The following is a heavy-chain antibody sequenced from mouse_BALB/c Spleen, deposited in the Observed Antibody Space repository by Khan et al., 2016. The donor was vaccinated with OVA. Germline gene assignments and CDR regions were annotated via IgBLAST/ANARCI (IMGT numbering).Heavy chain of an antibody. CDR2: IYYSGSI. J-gene: IGHJ2*01. V-gene: IGHV3-5*02. D-gene: IGHD2-1*01. CDR3: ARRQRGNFGHDG. CDR1: GISITTGNYR. Sequence: QLQESGPGLVKPSQTVSLTCTVTGISITTGNYRWSWLRQFPGNKLEWIGYIYYSGSITYNPSLTSRTTITRAISKNQFFLVMNSLTAEDTATYFRARRQRGNFGHDGGGQGTTLTVSS.